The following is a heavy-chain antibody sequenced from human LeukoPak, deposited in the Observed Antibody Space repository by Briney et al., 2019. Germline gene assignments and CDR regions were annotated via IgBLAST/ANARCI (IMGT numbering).Heavy chain of an antibody. CDR3: ARLERYDILTGYYGDY. D-gene: IGHD3-9*01. Sequence: GETLTLSCKGSGYSFTSYWIGWVRQMPGKGLEWMGIIYPGDSDTRYSPSFQGQVTISADKSISTAYLQWSSLKASDTAMYYCARLERYDILTGYYGDYWGQGTLVTVSS. CDR2: IYPGDSDT. V-gene: IGHV5-51*01. J-gene: IGHJ4*02. CDR1: GYSFTSYW.